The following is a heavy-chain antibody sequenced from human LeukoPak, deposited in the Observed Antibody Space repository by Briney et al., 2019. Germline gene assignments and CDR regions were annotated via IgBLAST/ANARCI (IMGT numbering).Heavy chain of an antibody. CDR2: IYPGDSDT. J-gene: IGHJ3*02. CDR1: GYSFTSYW. CDR3: ARPLEGYYDILTGYYFDAFDI. Sequence: GESLKISCKGSGYSFTSYWISWVRQMPGKGLEWMGIIYPGDSDTRYSPSFQGQVTISADKSISTAYLQWSSLKASDTAMYYCARPLEGYYDILTGYYFDAFDIWGQGTMVTVSS. V-gene: IGHV5-51*01. D-gene: IGHD3-9*01.